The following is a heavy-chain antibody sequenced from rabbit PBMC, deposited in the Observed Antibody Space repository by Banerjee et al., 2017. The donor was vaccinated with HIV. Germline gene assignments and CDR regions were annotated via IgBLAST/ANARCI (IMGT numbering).Heavy chain of an antibody. Sequence: QEQLEESGGDLVKPEGSLTLTCKASGFSFISSYWICWFRQAPGKGPEWIACIYNGDGSTDYANWAKGRFTISKTSSTTVTLQVTSLTAADTATYFCARDVDVGYVGVGYALWGQGTLVTVS. D-gene: IGHD6-1*01. CDR1: GFSFISSYW. CDR3: ARDVDVGYVGVGYAL. CDR2: IYNGDGST. J-gene: IGHJ3*01. V-gene: IGHV1S45*01.